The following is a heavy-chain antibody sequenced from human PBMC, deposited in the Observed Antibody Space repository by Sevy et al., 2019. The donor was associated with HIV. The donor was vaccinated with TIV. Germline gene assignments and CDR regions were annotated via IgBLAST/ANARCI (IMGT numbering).Heavy chain of an antibody. Sequence: GGSLRLSCAASGFTFSSYWMSWVRQAPGKGLEWVANIKQDGSEKYYVDSVKGRFTNSRDNAKNSLYLQMNSLRAEDTAVYYCAREAMVRGVIITPHFDYWGQGTLVTVSS. CDR3: AREAMVRGVIITPHFDY. CDR2: IKQDGSEK. J-gene: IGHJ4*02. D-gene: IGHD3-10*01. CDR1: GFTFSSYW. V-gene: IGHV3-7*01.